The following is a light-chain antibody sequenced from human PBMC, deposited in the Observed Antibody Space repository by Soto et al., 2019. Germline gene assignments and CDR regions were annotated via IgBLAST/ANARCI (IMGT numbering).Light chain of an antibody. CDR3: QKSYSTLT. CDR1: QSISSY. V-gene: IGKV1-39*01. Sequence: DIQMTQSPSSLSASVGDRVTITCRASQSISSYLNWYQQKPGKDPKLLIYAASSLQSGVPSRFSGSGSGTDFTLTISSLQPEDFATYYCQKSYSTLTFGPGTKVDIK. J-gene: IGKJ3*01. CDR2: AAS.